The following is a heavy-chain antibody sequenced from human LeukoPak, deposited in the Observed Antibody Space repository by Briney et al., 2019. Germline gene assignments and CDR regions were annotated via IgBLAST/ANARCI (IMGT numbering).Heavy chain of an antibody. CDR2: INEVGTKE. J-gene: IGHJ4*02. CDR3: ATRESSMARTY. Sequence: PGGSLRLSCAASGFIFSDYWMNWVRQVPGKGLEWVANINEVGTKEDYVDSVRGRFTISRDNTKNTLHLQMNSLRAEDTALYYCATRESSMARTYWGQGTLVTVSS. D-gene: IGHD3-10*01. V-gene: IGHV3-7*01. CDR1: GFIFSDYW.